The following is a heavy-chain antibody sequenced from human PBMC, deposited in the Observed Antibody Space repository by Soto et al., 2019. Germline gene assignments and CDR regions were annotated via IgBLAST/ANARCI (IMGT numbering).Heavy chain of an antibody. CDR2: ISWDGGST. D-gene: IGHD5-12*01. CDR1: GFTFDDYT. V-gene: IGHV3-43*01. J-gene: IGHJ4*02. Sequence: EVQLVESGGVVVQPGGSLRLSCAASGFTFDDYTMHWVRQAPGKGLEWVSLISWDGGSTYYADSVKGRFTISRDNSKNSLYQHMNSLRTEDTALYYCAKDRYSGYVGENLYDYWGQGTLVAVSS. CDR3: AKDRYSGYVGENLYDY.